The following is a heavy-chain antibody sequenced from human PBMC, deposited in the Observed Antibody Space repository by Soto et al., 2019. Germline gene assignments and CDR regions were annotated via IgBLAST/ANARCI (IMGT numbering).Heavy chain of an antibody. CDR2: ISSSSSTI. V-gene: IGHV3-48*01. CDR1: GFTFSSYS. D-gene: IGHD4-17*01. Sequence: EVQLVESGGGLVQPGGSLRLSCAASGFTFSSYSMNWVRQAPGKGLEGVSYISSSSSTIYYADSVKGRFTISRDNAKNSLYLXXNSLRAEDTAVYYCAXXSXXGDYLDYFDYWGQGTLVTVSS. J-gene: IGHJ4*02. CDR3: AXXSXXGDYLDYFDY.